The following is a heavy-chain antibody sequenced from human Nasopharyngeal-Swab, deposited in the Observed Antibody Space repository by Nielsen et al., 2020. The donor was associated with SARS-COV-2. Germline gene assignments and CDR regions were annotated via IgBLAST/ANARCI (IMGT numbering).Heavy chain of an antibody. CDR3: VRRPYDFWSGYYDYYFDY. Sequence: WIRQPPGKGLEWIAYIYYSGSTYYNPSLKSRVTISVGTSKNQFSLKLSSVTAADTAVYYCVRRPYDFWSGYYDYYFDYWGQGTLVTVSS. V-gene: IGHV4-31*02. J-gene: IGHJ4*02. CDR2: IYYSGST. D-gene: IGHD3-3*01.